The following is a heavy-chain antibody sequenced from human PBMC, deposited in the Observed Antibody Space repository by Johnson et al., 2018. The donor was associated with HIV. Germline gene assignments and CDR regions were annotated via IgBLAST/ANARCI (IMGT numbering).Heavy chain of an antibody. CDR2: INVDGSQT. V-gene: IGHV3-7*01. J-gene: IGHJ3*02. D-gene: IGHD6-6*01. Sequence: VQLVESGGGLVQPGGSLRLSCAASGFSFSSFWMTWVRQAPGKGLEWVANINVDGSQTYYLDSVQGRFTISRDNVNNSVFLLLNSLRVEDTAVYCCAKDRYSSSSVGAFDIWGQGTMVTVSS. CDR1: GFSFSSFW. CDR3: AKDRYSSSSVGAFDI.